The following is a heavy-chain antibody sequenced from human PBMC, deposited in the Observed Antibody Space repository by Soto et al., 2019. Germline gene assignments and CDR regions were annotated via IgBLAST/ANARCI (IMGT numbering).Heavy chain of an antibody. CDR3: ARVGQNYYYYGMDV. V-gene: IGHV3-33*01. J-gene: IGHJ6*02. Sequence: QVQLVESGGGVVQPGRSLRLSCAASGFTFSSYGMHWVRQAPGKGLEWVAVIWYDGSNKYYADSVKGRFTISRDNSKNTLYLQRNSLRAEDTAVYYCARVGQNYYYYGMDVWGQGTTVTVSS. CDR1: GFTFSSYG. D-gene: IGHD3-16*01. CDR2: IWYDGSNK.